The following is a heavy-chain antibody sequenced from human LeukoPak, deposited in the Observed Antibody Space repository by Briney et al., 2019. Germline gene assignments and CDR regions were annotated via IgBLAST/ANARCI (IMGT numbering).Heavy chain of an antibody. D-gene: IGHD1-26*01. CDR3: ARTTPDTHYFDY. CDR1: GGSISSYY. J-gene: IGHJ4*02. V-gene: IGHV4-59*08. CDR2: IYYSGST. Sequence: SETLSLTCTVSGGSISSYYWSWIRQPPGKGLEWIGYIYYSGSTNYNPSLKSRVTISVDTSKNQFSLKLSSVTAADTAVYYCARTTPDTHYFDYWGQGTLVTVSS.